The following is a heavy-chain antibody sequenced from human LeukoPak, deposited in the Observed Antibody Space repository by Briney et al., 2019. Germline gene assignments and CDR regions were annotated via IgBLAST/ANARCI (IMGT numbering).Heavy chain of an antibody. V-gene: IGHV4-34*01. Sequence: PSETLSLTCAVYGGSFSGYYWSWIRQPPGKGLEWIGEINHSGSTNYNPSLKSRVTISVDTSKNQFSLKLSSVTAADTAVYYCARGRGVYGGNSGVWFDPWGQGTLVTVSS. CDR3: ARGRGVYGGNSGVWFDP. D-gene: IGHD4-23*01. CDR1: GGSFSGYY. CDR2: INHSGST. J-gene: IGHJ5*02.